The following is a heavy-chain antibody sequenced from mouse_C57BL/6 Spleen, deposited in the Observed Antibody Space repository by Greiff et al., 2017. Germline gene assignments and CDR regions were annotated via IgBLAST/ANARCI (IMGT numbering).Heavy chain of an antibody. CDR3: VRDYYDYDGSYYYAMDY. CDR1: GFTFNTYA. D-gene: IGHD2-4*01. V-gene: IGHV10-3*01. CDR2: IRSKSSNYAT. J-gene: IGHJ4*01. Sequence: EVMLVESGGGLVQPKGSLKLSCAASGFTFNTYAMHWVRQAPGKGLEWVAHIRSKSSNYATYYADSVKDRFTISRDDSQSMLYLQMNNLKTEDTAMYYCVRDYYDYDGSYYYAMDYWGQGTSVTVSS.